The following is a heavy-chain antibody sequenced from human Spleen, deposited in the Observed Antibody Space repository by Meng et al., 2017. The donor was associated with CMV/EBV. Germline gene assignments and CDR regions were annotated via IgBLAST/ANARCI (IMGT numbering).Heavy chain of an antibody. CDR1: GFTFRSYD. CDR2: ISVGGET. V-gene: IGHV3-23*01. Sequence: GESLKISCAASGFTFRSYDINWVRQAPGKGLDWVSGISVGGETYYADSVKGRFTISRDNSKNTLYLQMNSLRAEDTAVYYCARNYDFWSGSYYYYGMDVWGQGTTVTVSS. CDR3: ARNYDFWSGSYYYYGMDV. J-gene: IGHJ6*02. D-gene: IGHD3-3*01.